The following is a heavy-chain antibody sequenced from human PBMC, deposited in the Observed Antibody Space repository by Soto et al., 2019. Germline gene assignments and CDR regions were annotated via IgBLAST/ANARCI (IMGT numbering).Heavy chain of an antibody. CDR1: GYTFTSYY. J-gene: IGHJ6*02. V-gene: IGHV1-46*03. D-gene: IGHD6-13*01. Sequence: ASVKVSCKASGYTFTSYYMHWVRQAPGQGLERMGIINPSGGSTSYAQKFQGRVTMTRDTSTSTVYMELSSLRSEDTAVYYCASGIAAAGNYYYYYGMDVWGQGTTVTVSS. CDR2: INPSGGST. CDR3: ASGIAAAGNYYYYYGMDV.